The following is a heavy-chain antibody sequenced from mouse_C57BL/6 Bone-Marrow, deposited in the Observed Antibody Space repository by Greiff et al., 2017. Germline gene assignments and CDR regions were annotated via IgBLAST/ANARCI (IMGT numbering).Heavy chain of an antibody. CDR2: IYPSDSET. CDR3: ARSDYYGSGDY. Sequence: QVQLQQPGAELVRPGSSVKLSCKASGYTFTSYWMDWVKQRPGQGLEWIGNIYPSDSETHYNQKFKDKATLPVDKSSSTAYMQLSSLTSEDSAVYYCARSDYYGSGDYWGQVTTLTVSS. V-gene: IGHV1-61*01. J-gene: IGHJ2*01. D-gene: IGHD1-1*01. CDR1: GYTFTSYW.